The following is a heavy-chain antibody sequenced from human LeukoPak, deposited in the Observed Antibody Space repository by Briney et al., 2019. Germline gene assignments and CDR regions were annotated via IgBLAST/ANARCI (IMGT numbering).Heavy chain of an antibody. CDR1: GFTFTSSV. CDR2: IVVGSGDT. CDR3: ASGLEEDFDY. D-gene: IGHD3-22*01. J-gene: IGHJ4*02. V-gene: IGHV1-58*01. Sequence: GASVTVSCKASGFTFTSSVVQWVRQARGQRLEWIGWIVVGSGDTNYAQKFQGRVTITADESTSTAYMELSSLRSEDTAVYYCASGLEEDFDYWGQGTLVTVSS.